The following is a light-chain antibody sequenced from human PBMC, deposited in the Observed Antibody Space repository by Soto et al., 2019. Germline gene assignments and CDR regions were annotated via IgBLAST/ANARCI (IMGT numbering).Light chain of an antibody. CDR3: TAYAGSKLSYV. Sequence: QSALTQPPSASGSPGQSVTISCTGTSSDVGGYDYVSWYQQHPGKAPKLMIYEVSKRPSGVPDRLSGSKSANTASLTVSGLQDEDEAAYYCTAYAGSKLSYVFGTGTKLTVL. CDR1: SSDVGGYDY. J-gene: IGLJ1*01. CDR2: EVS. V-gene: IGLV2-8*01.